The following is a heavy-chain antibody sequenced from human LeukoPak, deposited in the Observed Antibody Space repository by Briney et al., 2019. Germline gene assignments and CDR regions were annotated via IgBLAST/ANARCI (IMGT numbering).Heavy chain of an antibody. D-gene: IGHD3-22*01. Sequence: ASVKVSCKASGGTFSSYAISWVRQAPGQGLEWMGWINPNSGGTNYAQKFQGRVTMTRDTSISTAYMELSRLRSDDTAVYYCARDYDSSGYPTFDYWGQGTLVTVSS. CDR3: ARDYDSSGYPTFDY. J-gene: IGHJ4*02. V-gene: IGHV1-2*02. CDR1: GGTFSSYA. CDR2: INPNSGGT.